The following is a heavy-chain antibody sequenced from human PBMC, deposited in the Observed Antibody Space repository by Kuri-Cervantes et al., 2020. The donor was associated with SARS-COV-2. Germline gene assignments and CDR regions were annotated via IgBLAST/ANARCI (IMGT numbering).Heavy chain of an antibody. CDR1: GFTFSSFA. D-gene: IGHD2/OR15-2a*01. CDR3: AKVGLSFDY. CDR2: ISGSGVGT. Sequence: GESLKISCAASGFTFSSFAMSWVRQAPGKGLEWVSSISGSGVGTYYADSVKGRFTISRDNSKNTLYLQMNSLRDEDSALYYCAKVGLSFDYWGQGTLVTVSS. V-gene: IGHV3-23*01. J-gene: IGHJ4*02.